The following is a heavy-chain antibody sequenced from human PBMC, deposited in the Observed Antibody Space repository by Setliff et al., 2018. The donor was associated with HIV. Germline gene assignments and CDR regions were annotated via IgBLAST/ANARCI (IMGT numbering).Heavy chain of an antibody. V-gene: IGHV5-51*01. D-gene: IGHD3-10*01. CDR3: ARIWFGAQDAFDI. CDR1: GYSFPNYW. Sequence: GESLTISCKGSGYSFPNYWIGWVRQMPGKCLEWMGIIYPDDSDTRYSPSFQGQVTISADKSISTAYLQWSSLKASDTAMYYCARIWFGAQDAFDIWGQGTMVTVSS. CDR2: IYPDDSDT. J-gene: IGHJ3*02.